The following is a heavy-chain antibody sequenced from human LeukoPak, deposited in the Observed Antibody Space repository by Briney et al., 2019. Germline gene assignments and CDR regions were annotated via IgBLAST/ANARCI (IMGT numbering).Heavy chain of an antibody. Sequence: SETLSLTCTVSGGSISGYYWSWIRQPPGKGLEWIGYIYYSGSTNYNPSLKSRLTISIDTSENQFSLKLSSVIAADTAVYYCAREYSSPSGRRAFDIWGQGTMVTVSS. CDR3: AREYSSPSGRRAFDI. V-gene: IGHV4-59*08. CDR1: GGSISGYY. J-gene: IGHJ3*02. CDR2: IYYSGST. D-gene: IGHD6-6*01.